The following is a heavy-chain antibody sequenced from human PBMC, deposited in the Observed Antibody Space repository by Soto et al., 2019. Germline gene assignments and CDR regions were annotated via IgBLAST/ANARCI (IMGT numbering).Heavy chain of an antibody. CDR3: ARGYEVNGYNCGAFDI. CDR1: GGSISSYY. V-gene: IGHV4-59*01. D-gene: IGHD2-21*01. CDR2: IYYSGST. Sequence: SETLSLTCTVSGGSISSYYWSWIRQPPGKGLEWIGYIYYSGSTNYNPSLKSRVTISVDTSKNQFSLKLSSVTAADTAVYYCARGYEVNGYNCGAFDIWGQGTMVTVSS. J-gene: IGHJ3*02.